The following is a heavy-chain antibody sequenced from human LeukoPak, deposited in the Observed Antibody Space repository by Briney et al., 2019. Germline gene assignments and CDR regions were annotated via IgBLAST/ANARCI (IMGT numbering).Heavy chain of an antibody. CDR2: IIPILGLA. V-gene: IGHV1-69*04. D-gene: IGHD2-15*01. J-gene: IGHJ6*02. Sequence: SVKVSCKASGGTFSSYAISWVRQAPGQGLEWMGRIIPILGLANYAQKFQGRVTITADKSTSTAYMELSSLRSEDTAVYYCARERAALPAYYYYYGMDVWGQGTTVTVSS. CDR1: GGTFSSYA. CDR3: ARERAALPAYYYYYGMDV.